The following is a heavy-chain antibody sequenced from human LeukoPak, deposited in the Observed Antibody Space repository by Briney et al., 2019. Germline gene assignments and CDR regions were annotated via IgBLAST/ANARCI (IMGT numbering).Heavy chain of an antibody. CDR1: GFTFRSYG. CDR2: IWYDRSNK. D-gene: IGHD5-24*01. CDR3: ARRDGYNEADFDI. V-gene: IGHV3-33*01. Sequence: GGPLRLSCAASGFTFRSYGMHWVRQAPGKGLEWVAVIWYDRSNKYYSDSVKGRFTISRDNFKNTLYLQMNSLRAEDTALYHCARRDGYNEADFDIWGQGTMVTVSS. J-gene: IGHJ3*02.